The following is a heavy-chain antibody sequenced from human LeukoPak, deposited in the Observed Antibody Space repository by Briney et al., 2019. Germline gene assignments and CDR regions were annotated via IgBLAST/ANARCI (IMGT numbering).Heavy chain of an antibody. V-gene: IGHV1-69*01. Sequence: SVKVSCKASGGTFSSYAISWVRQAPGQGLEWMGGIIPIFGTANYAQKFQGRVTITADESTSTAYMELSSLRSEDTAVYYCARGRQWLVPFDYWGQGTLVTVSS. CDR2: IIPIFGTA. CDR3: ARGRQWLVPFDY. D-gene: IGHD6-19*01. J-gene: IGHJ4*02. CDR1: GGTFSSYA.